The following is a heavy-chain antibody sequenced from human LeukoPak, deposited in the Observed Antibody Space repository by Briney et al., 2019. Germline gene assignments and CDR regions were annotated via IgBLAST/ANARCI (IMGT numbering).Heavy chain of an antibody. CDR2: IYHDGST. CDR1: GYSISSGYY. Sequence: PSETLSLTCTVSGYSISSGYYWGWIRQPPGKGLEWIGNIYHDGSTYYNPSLKSRVTISVDTSKNQFSLKLSFVTAADTAVYYCARSGASSSGWPFDYWGQGTLVTVSS. CDR3: ARSGASSSGWPFDY. D-gene: IGHD6-19*01. J-gene: IGHJ4*02. V-gene: IGHV4-38-2*02.